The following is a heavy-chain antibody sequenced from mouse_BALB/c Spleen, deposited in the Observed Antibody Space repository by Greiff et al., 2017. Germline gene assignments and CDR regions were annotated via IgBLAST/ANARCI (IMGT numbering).Heavy chain of an antibody. J-gene: IGHJ3*01. Sequence: VMLVESGPGLVAPSQSLSITCTVSGFSLTSYGVHWVRQPPGKGLEWLGVIWAGGSTNYNSALMSRLSISKDNSKSQVFLKMNSLQTDDTAMYYCARAPYYYGSSYGFAYWGQGTLVTVSA. D-gene: IGHD1-1*01. CDR2: IWAGGST. CDR3: ARAPYYYGSSYGFAY. V-gene: IGHV2-9*02. CDR1: GFSLTSYG.